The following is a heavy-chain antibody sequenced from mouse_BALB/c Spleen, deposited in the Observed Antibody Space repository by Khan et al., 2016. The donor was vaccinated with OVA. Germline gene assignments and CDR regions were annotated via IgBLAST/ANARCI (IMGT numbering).Heavy chain of an antibody. V-gene: IGHV5-6*01. Sequence: EVELVESGGDLVKPGGSLKLSCAASGFTFSTYGMCWVRQTPDKRLEWVATISSAGTFTYYPDSVKGRFTISRDNAKNTLYLQVNSLRSEDTAMYYCARHWVGIMDYWGQGTSLTVSS. J-gene: IGHJ4*01. D-gene: IGHD1-1*01. CDR3: ARHWVGIMDY. CDR2: ISSAGTFT. CDR1: GFTFSTYG.